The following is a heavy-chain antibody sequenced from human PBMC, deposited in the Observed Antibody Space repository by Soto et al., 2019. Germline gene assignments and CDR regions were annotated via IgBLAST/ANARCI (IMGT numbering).Heavy chain of an antibody. J-gene: IGHJ6*02. Sequence: EVQLVESGGGLVKPGGSLRLSCAASGFTFSNAWMSWVRQAPGKGLEWVGRIKSKTDGGTTDYAAPVKGRFTISRDDSKNTLYLQMNSLKTEDTAVYYCTTDWRQLVQPLYYYSYGMDVWGQGTTVTVSS. CDR3: TTDWRQLVQPLYYYSYGMDV. D-gene: IGHD6-13*01. V-gene: IGHV3-15*01. CDR1: GFTFSNAW. CDR2: IKSKTDGGTT.